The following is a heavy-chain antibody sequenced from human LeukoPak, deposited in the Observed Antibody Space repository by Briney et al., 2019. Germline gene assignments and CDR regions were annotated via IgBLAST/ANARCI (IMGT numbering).Heavy chain of an antibody. CDR2: ISSSSSYI. D-gene: IGHD2-21*01. Sequence: PGWSLRLSCAASGFTFSSYSMNWLRQPPGKGLEWVSSISSSSSYIYYADSVKGRFTISRDNAKNSLYLQMNSLRAEDTAVYYCARWHSEAFDIWGQGTMVTVSS. CDR3: ARWHSEAFDI. V-gene: IGHV3-21*01. CDR1: GFTFSSYS. J-gene: IGHJ3*02.